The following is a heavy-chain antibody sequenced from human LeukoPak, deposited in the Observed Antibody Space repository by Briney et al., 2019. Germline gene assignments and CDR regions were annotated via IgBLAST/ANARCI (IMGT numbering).Heavy chain of an antibody. CDR2: INQDGSVK. Sequence: TGGSLRLSCAASGFAFSTYWMDWVRQAPGKGLEWVGNINQDGSVKHYVDSVRGRFTISRDNAKNSLYLQMNSLRAEDTALYYCAKGADYDILTGYPGWGRGTLVTVSS. CDR3: AKGADYDILTGYPG. J-gene: IGHJ4*02. V-gene: IGHV3-7*03. D-gene: IGHD3-9*01. CDR1: GFAFSTYW.